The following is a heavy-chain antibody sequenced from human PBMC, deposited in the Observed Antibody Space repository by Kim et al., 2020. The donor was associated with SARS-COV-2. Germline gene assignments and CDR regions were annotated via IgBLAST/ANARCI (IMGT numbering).Heavy chain of an antibody. V-gene: IGHV3-21*01. D-gene: IGHD5-12*01. CDR2: ISHDSSEM. Sequence: GGSLRLSCEASGFTFNRYSMSWVRQAPGKGLEWVSSISHDSSEMFYGDSMKGRFTISRDNAKNSVYLEMNSLRPEDTAVYYCVRSPYSGYDSVILVLTALLDRWGQAAQVSVSS. J-gene: IGHJ5*02. CDR3: VRSPYSGYDSVILVLTALLDR. CDR1: GFTFNRYS.